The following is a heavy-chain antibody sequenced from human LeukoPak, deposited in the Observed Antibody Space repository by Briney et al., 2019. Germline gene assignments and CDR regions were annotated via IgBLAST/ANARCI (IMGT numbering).Heavy chain of an antibody. D-gene: IGHD3-9*01. J-gene: IGHJ4*02. V-gene: IGHV1-24*01. CDR3: ATAPNYDILTGYTPFDY. Sequence: ASVKVSCKVSGYTLTELSMHWVRQAPGKGLEWMGGFDPEDGETIYAQKFQGRVTMTEDTSTDTAYMELSSLRSEDTAVYYCATAPNYDILTGYTPFDYWGQGTLVTVSS. CDR1: GYTLTELS. CDR2: FDPEDGET.